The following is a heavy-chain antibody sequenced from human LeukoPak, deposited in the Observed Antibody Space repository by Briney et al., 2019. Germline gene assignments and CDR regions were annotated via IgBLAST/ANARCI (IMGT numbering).Heavy chain of an antibody. CDR1: GFRFSDSG. CDR3: VKGWARSSSIWYYNDS. V-gene: IGHV3-30*18. D-gene: IGHD6-13*01. CDR2: MSFNGVNI. Sequence: GGPLRLSCAASGFRFSDSGMHGLRQAPGKGVVGVAVMSFNGVNIQYADSVKGRFTISIDNSKNTLYLEMKSLRPEDTAVYDCVKGWARSSSIWYYNDSWGQGTLVTVSS. J-gene: IGHJ4*02.